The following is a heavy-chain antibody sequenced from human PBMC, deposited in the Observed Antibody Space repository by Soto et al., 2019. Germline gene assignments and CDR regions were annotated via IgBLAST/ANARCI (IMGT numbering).Heavy chain of an antibody. V-gene: IGHV3-23*01. Sequence: EVHLLESGGDLVQPGGSLRLSSTASGLTFSTYAMSWVRQAPGKGLEWVSAIGGSGTGGRTYYMDSVKGRFTISRDHSKITVYRQMHSLRAEHTAVYYCARSRGGLDGNNSDYYGMAVWGQGTTVTVSS. D-gene: IGHD3-16*01. CDR2: IGGSGTGGRT. CDR1: GLTFSTYA. J-gene: IGHJ6*02. CDR3: ARSRGGLDGNNSDYYGMAV.